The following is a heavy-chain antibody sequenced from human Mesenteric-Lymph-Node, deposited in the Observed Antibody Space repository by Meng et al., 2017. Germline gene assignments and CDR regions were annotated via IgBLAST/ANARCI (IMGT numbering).Heavy chain of an antibody. V-gene: IGHV4-30-4*01. Sequence: QVQLQESGPGRVKPSQTLSLTCTVSGCSISSSDSYWSWIRQPPGKGLEWIGYIYNSGTAYYNPSLKSRVTISVDTSKNQFSLKLNSVTAADTAVYYCARVLKGMTTVTTWYFNLWGRGTLVTVSS. D-gene: IGHD4-17*01. CDR2: IYNSGTA. CDR1: GCSISSSDSY. CDR3: ARVLKGMTTVTTWYFNL. J-gene: IGHJ2*01.